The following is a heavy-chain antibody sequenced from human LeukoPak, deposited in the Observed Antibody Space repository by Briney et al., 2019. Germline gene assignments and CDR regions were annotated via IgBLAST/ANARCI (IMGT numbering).Heavy chain of an antibody. CDR1: GGSISSYY. CDR2: IYYSGST. CDR3: ARGVVSHYYYYYYMDA. D-gene: IGHD3-3*01. Sequence: SETLSLTCTVSGGSISSYYWSWIRQPPGKGLEWIGYIYYSGSTNYNPSLKSRVTISVDTSKNQFSLKLSSVTAADTAVYYCARGVVSHYYYYYYMDAWGKGTTVTVSS. V-gene: IGHV4-59*01. J-gene: IGHJ6*03.